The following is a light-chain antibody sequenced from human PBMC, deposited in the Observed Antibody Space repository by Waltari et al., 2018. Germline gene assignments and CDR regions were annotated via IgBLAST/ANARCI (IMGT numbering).Light chain of an antibody. V-gene: IGKV3-11*01. CDR1: QSVSSY. J-gene: IGKJ5*01. CDR2: DAS. Sequence: ENVLTQSPDTLSLSPGERATLSCRASQSVSSYLAWYQQKPGQAPRLLIYDASNRAPGIPARFSGSGSGTDFTLTISSLEPEDFAVYYCQQRGSWPRVTFGQGTRLEIK. CDR3: QQRGSWPRVT.